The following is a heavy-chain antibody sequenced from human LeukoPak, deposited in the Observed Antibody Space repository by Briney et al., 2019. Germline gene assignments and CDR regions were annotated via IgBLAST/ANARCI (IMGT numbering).Heavy chain of an antibody. Sequence: RGESLKISCKGSGYSFTSYWIGWVRQMPGKGLEWMGIIYPGDSDTRYSPSFQGQVTISADKSISTAYLQWSSLKASDTAMYYCARHAVAYYYGSWWFDPWGQGTLVTVSS. CDR3: ARHAVAYYYGSWWFDP. V-gene: IGHV5-51*01. D-gene: IGHD3-10*01. CDR2: IYPGDSDT. J-gene: IGHJ5*02. CDR1: GYSFTSYW.